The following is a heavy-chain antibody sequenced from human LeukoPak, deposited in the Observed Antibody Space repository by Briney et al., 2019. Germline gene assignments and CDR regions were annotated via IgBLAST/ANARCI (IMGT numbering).Heavy chain of an antibody. V-gene: IGHV1-2*02. Sequence: ASVKVSCKASGYTFAAYYIHWVRQAPGQGLEYMGWINPNTGGTSYAQKFQGRVTMTRDTSISTSYMDLSGLISDDTAVYYCARADSASFFDSWGQGPLVTVSS. CDR3: ARADSASFFDS. CDR1: GYTFAAYY. CDR2: INPNTGGT. D-gene: IGHD1-26*01. J-gene: IGHJ4*02.